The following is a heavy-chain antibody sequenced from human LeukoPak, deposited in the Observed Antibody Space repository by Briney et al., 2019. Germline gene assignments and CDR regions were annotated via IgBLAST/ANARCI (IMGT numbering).Heavy chain of an antibody. D-gene: IGHD2-2*01. V-gene: IGHV4-59*01. CDR3: ARGGCSSTSCYGIYYYYYMDV. CDR1: GGSISSYY. Sequence: PSETLSLTCTVSGGSISSYYWSWIRQPPGKGLEWIAYIYDSGSTNYIPSLKSRVTISVDTSKNQFSLKLSSVTAADTAVYYCARGGCSSTSCYGIYYYYYMDVWGKGTTVTVSS. J-gene: IGHJ6*03. CDR2: IYDSGST.